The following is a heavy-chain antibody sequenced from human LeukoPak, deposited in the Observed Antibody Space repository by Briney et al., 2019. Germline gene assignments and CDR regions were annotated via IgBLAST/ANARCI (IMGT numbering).Heavy chain of an antibody. CDR3: ARGWGSGSYLKTGFDY. Sequence: SVKVSCKASGGTFSSYAISWVRQAPGQGLEWMGGIIPIFGTANYAQKFQGRVTMTRNTSISTAYMELSSLRSEDTAMYYCARGWGSGSYLKTGFDYWGQGTLVTVSS. J-gene: IGHJ4*02. D-gene: IGHD1-26*01. CDR2: IIPIFGTA. V-gene: IGHV1-69*05. CDR1: GGTFSSYA.